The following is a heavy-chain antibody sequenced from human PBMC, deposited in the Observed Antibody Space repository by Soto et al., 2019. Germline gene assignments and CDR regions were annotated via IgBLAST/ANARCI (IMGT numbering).Heavy chain of an antibody. J-gene: IGHJ6*02. Sequence: GESLKISCKGSGYSFTSYWIGWVRQMPGKGLEWMGIIDPGDSDTRYSPSFQGQVTISADKSITTAYLQWSSLKASDTATYYCARKGVDYGLDVWGQGTTVTVSS. CDR3: ARKGVDYGLDV. D-gene: IGHD2-21*01. CDR1: GYSFTSYW. CDR2: IDPGDSDT. V-gene: IGHV5-51*01.